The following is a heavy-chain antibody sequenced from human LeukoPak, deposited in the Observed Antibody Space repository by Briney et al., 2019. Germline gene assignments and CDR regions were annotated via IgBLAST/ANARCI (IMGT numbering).Heavy chain of an antibody. CDR3: ARHRHYGGKDY. CDR2: IYYSGST. Sequence: SETLSLTFAVYSGSFSGYYWSWIRQPPGKGLEWIGYIYYSGSTNYNPSLKSRVTISVDTSKNQFSLKLSSVTAADTAVYYCARHRHYGGKDYWGQGTLVTVSS. J-gene: IGHJ4*02. D-gene: IGHD4-23*01. V-gene: IGHV4-59*08. CDR1: SGSFSGYY.